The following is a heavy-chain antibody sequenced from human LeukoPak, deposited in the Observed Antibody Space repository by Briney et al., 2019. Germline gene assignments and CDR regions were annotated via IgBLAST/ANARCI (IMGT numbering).Heavy chain of an antibody. CDR2: IYSGGST. D-gene: IGHD3-10*01. V-gene: IGHV3-66*02. CDR1: GFTVSSNY. J-gene: IGHJ4*02. Sequence: PGGSLRLSCVASGFTVSSNYMSWVRQAPGKGLEWVSVIYSGGSTYYADSVKGRFTISRGNSKNTLYLQMNSLRAEDTAVYYCARIFRPYEFGEGGSFDYWGRGTLVTVSS. CDR3: ARIFRPYEFGEGGSFDY.